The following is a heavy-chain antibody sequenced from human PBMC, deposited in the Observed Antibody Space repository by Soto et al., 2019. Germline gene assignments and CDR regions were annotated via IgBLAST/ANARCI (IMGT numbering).Heavy chain of an antibody. CDR3: ARGARPQPALGYQVPTRRVWFDP. CDR2: INHSGST. CDR1: GGSFSGYY. D-gene: IGHD2-2*01. J-gene: IGHJ5*02. Sequence: PSETLSLTCAVYGGSFSGYYWSWIRQPPGKWLEWIGEINHSGSTNYNPSLKSRVTISVDTSKNQFSLKLSSVTAAGTAVYYCARGARPQPALGYQVPTRRVWFDPLGEGXLVTVYS. V-gene: IGHV4-34*01.